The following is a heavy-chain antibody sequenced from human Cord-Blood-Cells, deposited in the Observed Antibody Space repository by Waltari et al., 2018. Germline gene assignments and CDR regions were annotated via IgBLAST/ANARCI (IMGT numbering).Heavy chain of an antibody. D-gene: IGHD1-7*01. Sequence: QVQLVQSGAEVQKPGASVKVSCKASGYTFPSYDIYWVRQTTGQGLEWMGWMNPNSGNTGYAQKFQGRVTMTRNTSISTAYMELSSLRSEDTAVYYCAIPPGGITGTTVWVYWGQGTLVTVSS. CDR3: AIPPGGITGTTVWVY. CDR2: MNPNSGNT. CDR1: GYTFPSYD. J-gene: IGHJ4*02. V-gene: IGHV1-8*01.